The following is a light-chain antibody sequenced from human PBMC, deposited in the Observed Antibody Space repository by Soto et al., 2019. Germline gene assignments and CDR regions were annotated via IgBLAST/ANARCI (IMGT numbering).Light chain of an antibody. CDR3: QQYGSSSWT. CDR1: QSVSSN. CDR2: DAS. Sequence: EIVLTQSPATLSLSPGERATLSCRASQSVSSNLAWYQQKPGQAPRLLIYDASSRATGIPDRFSGSGSGTDFTLTISRLEAEDFAVYYCQQYGSSSWTFGQGTKVDIK. V-gene: IGKV3-20*01. J-gene: IGKJ1*01.